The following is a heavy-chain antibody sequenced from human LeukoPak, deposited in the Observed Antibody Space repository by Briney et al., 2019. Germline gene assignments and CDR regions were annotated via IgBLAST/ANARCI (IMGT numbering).Heavy chain of an antibody. CDR3: ARTNYHDSSGFYDY. V-gene: IGHV1-46*01. CDR2: INPSGGGT. D-gene: IGHD3-22*01. CDR1: GYTFTSYY. J-gene: IGHJ4*02. Sequence: ASVKVSCKASGYTFTSYYMHWVRQAPGQGLEWMGIINPSGGGTRYAEKFQGRVTMTRDTSTSTVYMELSSLRSEDTAIYYCARTNYHDSSGFYDYWGQGALVTVSS.